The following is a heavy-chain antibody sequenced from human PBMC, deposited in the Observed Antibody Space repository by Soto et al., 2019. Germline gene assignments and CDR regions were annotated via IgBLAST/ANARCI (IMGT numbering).Heavy chain of an antibody. CDR2: INPILSMS. J-gene: IGHJ4*02. CDR3: ATSYGSGYRAFDY. Sequence: QVQLVQSGAEVKKPGSSVKVSCKASGDTFSFYTINWVRQAPGLGLEWVGRINPILSMSNYAQKFQGRVTMTADKSTSTAYMELRSLRSEETAIYYCATSYGSGYRAFDYWGQGALVTVSS. V-gene: IGHV1-69*02. CDR1: GDTFSFYT. D-gene: IGHD3-10*01.